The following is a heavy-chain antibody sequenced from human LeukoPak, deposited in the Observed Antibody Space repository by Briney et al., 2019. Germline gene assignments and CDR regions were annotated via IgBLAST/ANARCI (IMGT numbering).Heavy chain of an antibody. D-gene: IGHD3-22*01. V-gene: IGHV3-23*01. Sequence: PGGSLRLSCAASGFTSSSYAMSWVRQAPGKGLEWVSAISGSGGSTYCADSVKGRFTISRDNSKNTLYLQMNSLRAEDTAVYYCAKDPNYYDSSGYLHYWGQGTLVTVSS. CDR1: GFTSSSYA. J-gene: IGHJ4*02. CDR3: AKDPNYYDSSGYLHY. CDR2: ISGSGGST.